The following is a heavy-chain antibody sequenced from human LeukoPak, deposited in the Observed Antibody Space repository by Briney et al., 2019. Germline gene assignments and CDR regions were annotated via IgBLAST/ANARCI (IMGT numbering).Heavy chain of an antibody. J-gene: IGHJ4*02. V-gene: IGHV3-30*18. Sequence: PGGSLRLSCAASGFTLSHYAMHWVRQAPGKGLEWVAIISFDGTNKYYAESVKGRFTISRDNSKNALYLQMDSLRAEDTAVYYCAKGGYYERPWYFDYWGQGTLVTVSS. CDR1: GFTLSHYA. D-gene: IGHD3-22*01. CDR3: AKGGYYERPWYFDY. CDR2: ISFDGTNK.